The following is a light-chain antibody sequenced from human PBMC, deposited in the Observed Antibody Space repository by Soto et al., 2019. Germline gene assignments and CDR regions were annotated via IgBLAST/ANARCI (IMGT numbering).Light chain of an antibody. CDR3: SSYTSSSTDV. CDR2: EVS. V-gene: IGLV2-14*01. Sequence: QLVLTQPASVSGSPGQSITISCTGTSSDVGGYNYVSWYQHHPGKAPKLMIYEVSNRPSGVSNRFSGSKSVNTASLTISGLQAEDEADYYCSSYTSSSTDVFGTGTKLTVL. J-gene: IGLJ1*01. CDR1: SSDVGGYNY.